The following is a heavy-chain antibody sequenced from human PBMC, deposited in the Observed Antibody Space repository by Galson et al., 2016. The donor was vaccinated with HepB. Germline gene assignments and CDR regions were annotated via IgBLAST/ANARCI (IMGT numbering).Heavy chain of an antibody. V-gene: IGHV4-4*02. CDR1: GGSISSSNW. CDR3: ARSSHSGYDWYFDL. Sequence: SETLSLTCAVSGGSISSSNWCSWVRQPPGKGLEWIGEIYHSGSTKYNPSLTSRVTISVDKSKNQFSLKLISVTAADTAVFYCARSSHSGYDWYFDLWGRGTLVTVSS. J-gene: IGHJ2*01. D-gene: IGHD5-12*01. CDR2: IYHSGST.